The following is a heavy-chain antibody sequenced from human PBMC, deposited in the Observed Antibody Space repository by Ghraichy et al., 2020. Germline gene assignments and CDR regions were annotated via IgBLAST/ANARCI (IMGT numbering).Heavy chain of an antibody. J-gene: IGHJ4*02. D-gene: IGHD3-10*01. Sequence: GGSLRLSCAASGFTFSSYARSWVRQAPGNGLEWVSSISGSGGSTYYADSVKGRFTISRDNSKNTLYLQMNSLRAEDTAVYYCAKQAHYYGSGSQFDYWGQGTLVTVSS. CDR1: GFTFSSYA. CDR2: ISGSGGST. V-gene: IGHV3-23*01. CDR3: AKQAHYYGSGSQFDY.